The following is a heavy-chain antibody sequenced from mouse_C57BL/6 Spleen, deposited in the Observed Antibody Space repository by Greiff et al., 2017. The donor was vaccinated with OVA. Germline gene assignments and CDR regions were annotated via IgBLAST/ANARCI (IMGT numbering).Heavy chain of an antibody. V-gene: IGHV5-17*01. J-gene: IGHJ4*01. CDR3: ARTRDYSNYESAMDY. CDR2: FSSGSGTI. CDR1: GFTFSDYG. Sequence: EVQLVESGGGLVKPGGSLKLSCAASGFTFSDYGMPWVRQAPEKGLEWVAYFSSGSGTIYYADTVKGRFTISRDKAKNTLFLQMTSLRSDDTAMDYCARTRDYSNYESAMDYWGQGTSVTVSS. D-gene: IGHD2-5*01.